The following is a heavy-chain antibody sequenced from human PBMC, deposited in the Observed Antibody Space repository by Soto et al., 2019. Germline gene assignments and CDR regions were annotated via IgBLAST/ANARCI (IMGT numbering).Heavy chain of an antibody. V-gene: IGHV1-69*13. CDR1: GGAFSSYA. D-gene: IGHD3-10*01. Sequence: SVKVSCKASGGAFSSYAISWVRQAPGQGLEWMGGIIPIFGTANYAQKFQGRVTITADESTSTAYMELSSLRSEDTAVYYCARDGSGSYYLYYFDYWGQGTLVTVSS. CDR2: IIPIFGTA. CDR3: ARDGSGSYYLYYFDY. J-gene: IGHJ4*02.